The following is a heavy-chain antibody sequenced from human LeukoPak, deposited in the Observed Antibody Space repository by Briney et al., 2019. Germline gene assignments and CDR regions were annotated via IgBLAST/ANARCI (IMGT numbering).Heavy chain of an antibody. Sequence: GGSLRLSCAASGFTFSSYSMHWVRQAPGKGLVWVSRINSDGSSTNYADSVKGRFTISRDNAKNTLYLQINSLRAEDTAVYYCARPYSGAPGYFDFWGQGTLVTVSS. J-gene: IGHJ4*02. D-gene: IGHD6-13*01. V-gene: IGHV3-74*01. CDR1: GFTFSSYS. CDR2: INSDGSST. CDR3: ARPYSGAPGYFDF.